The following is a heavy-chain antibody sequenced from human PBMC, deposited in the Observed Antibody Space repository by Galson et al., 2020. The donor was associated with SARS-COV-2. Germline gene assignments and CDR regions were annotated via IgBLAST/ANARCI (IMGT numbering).Heavy chain of an antibody. V-gene: IGHV3-30-3*01. Sequence: GGSLRLSCAASGFNFSSYAMHWVRQAPGKGLEWVAVISYDGSNKYYADSVKGRFTISRDNSKNTLYLQMNSLRAEDTAVYYCARDFNSGSEGGPWVNWFDPWGQGTLVTVSS. D-gene: IGHD2-15*01. J-gene: IGHJ5*02. CDR3: ARDFNSGSEGGPWVNWFDP. CDR1: GFNFSSYA. CDR2: ISYDGSNK.